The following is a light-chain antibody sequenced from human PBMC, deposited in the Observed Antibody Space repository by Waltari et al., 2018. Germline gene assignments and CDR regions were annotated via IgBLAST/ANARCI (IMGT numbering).Light chain of an antibody. CDR1: QNVLYSSNNKNY. J-gene: IGKJ1*01. CDR2: WTS. CDR3: QQYYTTPWT. V-gene: IGKV4-1*01. Sequence: DIVITQSPGSLAVPLGERASIHCKSTQNVLYSSNNKNYIAWYQQKSGQPPKLLIYWTSTRESGVPDRFSGSGSGTDFALTISSLQAEDVAVYYCQQYYTTPWTFGQGTKVEIK.